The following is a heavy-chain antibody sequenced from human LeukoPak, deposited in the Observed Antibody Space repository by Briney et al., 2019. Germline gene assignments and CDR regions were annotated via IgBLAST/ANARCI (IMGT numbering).Heavy chain of an antibody. D-gene: IGHD2-2*01. Sequence: ASVKVSCKASGYIFTSYDINWVRQAPGQGLEWMGWMNPNSGNTGYAQKFQGRVTMTRNTSTTTAYMELSSLRSEDTAIYYCARSLISTVATDYWGQGTLVTVSS. J-gene: IGHJ4*02. V-gene: IGHV1-8*01. CDR2: MNPNSGNT. CDR1: GYIFTSYD. CDR3: ARSLISTVATDY.